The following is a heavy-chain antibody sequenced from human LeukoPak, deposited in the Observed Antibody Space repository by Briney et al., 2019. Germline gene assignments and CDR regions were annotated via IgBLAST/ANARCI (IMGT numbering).Heavy chain of an antibody. Sequence: PSETLYLTCAVSGYSISSGYYWGWIRQPPGKGLEWIGSIYHSGSTYYNPSLKSRVTISVDTSKNQFSLKLSSVTAADTAVYYCARLRSYDFWSGPYYFDYWGQGTLVTVSS. CDR2: IYHSGST. CDR3: ARLRSYDFWSGPYYFDY. V-gene: IGHV4-38-2*01. J-gene: IGHJ4*02. CDR1: GYSISSGYY. D-gene: IGHD3-3*01.